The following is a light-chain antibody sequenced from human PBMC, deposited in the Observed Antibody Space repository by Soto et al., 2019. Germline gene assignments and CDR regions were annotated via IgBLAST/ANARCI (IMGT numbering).Light chain of an antibody. CDR2: DAS. J-gene: IGKJ1*01. CDR1: QGISSY. CDR3: QQYSTYPWT. Sequence: AIQLTQSPSSLSASVGDRVTITCRASQGISSYLAWYQQKPGKAPKLLIYDASSLESGVPSRFSGSGSATEFTLTISSLQPDDFATYYCQQYSTYPWTFGQGTKVDIK. V-gene: IGKV1-13*02.